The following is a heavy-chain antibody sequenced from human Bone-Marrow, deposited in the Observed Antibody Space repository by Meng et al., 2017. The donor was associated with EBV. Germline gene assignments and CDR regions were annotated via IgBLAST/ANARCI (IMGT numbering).Heavy chain of an antibody. CDR1: GGSFSGYY. Sequence: QVQQSTWGAGVLKPLETLPLTCAVYGGSFSGYYWSWIRQPLGKGLKWIGEINSSGRTNNNPFLKSRVPISVDTSKNQFSLKLSSVTTADTAVYYCARGRNIAVAGVYFFAYWGQGTLVTVSS. CDR2: INSSGRT. V-gene: IGHV4-34*01. CDR3: ARGRNIAVAGVYFFAY. J-gene: IGHJ4*02. D-gene: IGHD6-19*01.